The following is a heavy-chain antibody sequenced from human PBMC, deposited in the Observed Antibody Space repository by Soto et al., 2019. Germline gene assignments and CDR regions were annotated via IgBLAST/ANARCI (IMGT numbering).Heavy chain of an antibody. J-gene: IGHJ4*02. CDR1: GVTVSSNY. Sequence: EVQLVESGGGLVQPGGSLRLSCAASGVTVSSNYMSWVRQAPGKGLEWVSVIYSGGSTYYADSVKGRFTISRDNSKNTRYIQMNRLRAEATAVYYCARHGYNYGGGYFDYWGQGTLVTVSS. CDR3: ARHGYNYGGGYFDY. D-gene: IGHD5-18*01. V-gene: IGHV3-66*04. CDR2: IYSGGST.